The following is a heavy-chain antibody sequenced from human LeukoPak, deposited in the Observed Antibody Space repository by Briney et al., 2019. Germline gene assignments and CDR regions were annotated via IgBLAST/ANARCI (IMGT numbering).Heavy chain of an antibody. V-gene: IGHV3-74*01. D-gene: IGHD4-23*01. CDR1: GFTFSSYFC. Sequence: PGGSLRLSCAASGFTFSSYFCVHWVRQGPGKGLVWVSRIKSDGSSSTYADSVKGRFTISRDNAKNSLYLQMNTLRAEDTAVYYCVRDLDLGGYSSFEYWGQGTLVTVSS. CDR3: VRDLDLGGYSSFEY. CDR2: IKSDGSSS. J-gene: IGHJ4*02.